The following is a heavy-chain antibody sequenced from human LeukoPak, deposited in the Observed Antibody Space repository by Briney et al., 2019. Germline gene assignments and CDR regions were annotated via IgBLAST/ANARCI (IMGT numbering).Heavy chain of an antibody. J-gene: IGHJ5*02. CDR2: IYYSGST. CDR3: ARRLWFGEAPQFDP. Sequence: SETLSLTCTVSGGSISSSGYYWGWLRQPPGKGLEWIGSIYYSGSTYYNPSLKSRVTISVDTSKNQFSLKLSSVTAADTAVYYCARRLWFGEAPQFDPWGQGTLVTVSS. V-gene: IGHV4-39*01. CDR1: GGSISSSGYY. D-gene: IGHD3-10*01.